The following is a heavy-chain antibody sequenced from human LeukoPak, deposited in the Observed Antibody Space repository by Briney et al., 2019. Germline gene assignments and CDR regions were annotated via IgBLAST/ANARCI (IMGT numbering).Heavy chain of an antibody. Sequence: PGGPLRLSCAASGFTVSSNYMSWVRQAPGKGLEWVSVIYSGGSTYYADSVKGRFTVSRDNSKNTLYLQMNSLRAEDTAVYYCASNYGSSLYFDYWGQGTLVTVYS. D-gene: IGHD3-10*01. J-gene: IGHJ4*02. CDR2: IYSGGST. CDR1: GFTVSSNY. CDR3: ASNYGSSLYFDY. V-gene: IGHV3-66*01.